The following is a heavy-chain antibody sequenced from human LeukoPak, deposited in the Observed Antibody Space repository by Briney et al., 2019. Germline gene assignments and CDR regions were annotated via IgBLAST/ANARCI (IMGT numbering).Heavy chain of an antibody. V-gene: IGHV5-51*01. Sequence: GESLKISCKGSGYSFTSYWIGWVRQMPGKGLEWMGIIYPGDSDTRYSPSFQGQVTISADKSISTAYLQWSSLKASDTAMYYCARSQGYCSGGSCLQGDWFDPWGQGTLVTVSS. CDR1: GYSFTSYW. CDR3: ARSQGYCSGGSCLQGDWFDP. D-gene: IGHD2-15*01. J-gene: IGHJ5*02. CDR2: IYPGDSDT.